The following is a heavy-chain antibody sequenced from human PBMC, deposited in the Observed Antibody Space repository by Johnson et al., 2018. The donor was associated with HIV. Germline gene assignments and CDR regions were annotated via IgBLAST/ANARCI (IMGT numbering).Heavy chain of an antibody. CDR1: GFTFSSYA. J-gene: IGHJ3*01. D-gene: IGHD4-17*01. Sequence: QVQLVESGGGVVQPGRSLRLSCAASGFTFSSYAMHWVRQAPGKGLEWVAFIRYDGSNKYYADSVKGRFTISRDNSKNTLYLQMNSLKTEDTAVYYCTTCPPGGDYLFSPLRVASGCVWGQGTIVTVSS. V-gene: IGHV3-33*08. CDR2: IRYDGSNK. CDR3: TTCPPGGDYLFSPLRVASGCV.